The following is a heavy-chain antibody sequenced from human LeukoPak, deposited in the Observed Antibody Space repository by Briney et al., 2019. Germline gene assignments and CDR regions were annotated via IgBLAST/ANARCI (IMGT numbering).Heavy chain of an antibody. J-gene: IGHJ5*02. CDR2: IFYSGST. Sequence: SETLSLTCTVSGGSISSYYWSWIRQPPGKGLEFIGYIFYSGSTNYNPSLKSRVTMSVDTSINQFTLKLSSVTAADTAVYYCARHSNNGDYPLVSWGQGTLVTVSS. D-gene: IGHD4-17*01. V-gene: IGHV4-59*08. CDR3: ARHSNNGDYPLVS. CDR1: GGSISSYY.